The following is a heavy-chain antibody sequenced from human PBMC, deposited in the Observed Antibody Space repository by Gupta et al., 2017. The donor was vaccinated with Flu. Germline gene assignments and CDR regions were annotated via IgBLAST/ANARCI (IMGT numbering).Heavy chain of an antibody. CDR3: AREGIAAAGTLRYYFDY. Sequence: EVQLVESGGGLVQPGGSLRLSCAASGFTFSSYEMNWVSQAPGKGLEWVSYISSSGSTIYYADSVKGRFTISRDNAKNSLYLQMNSLRAEDTAVYYCAREGIAAAGTLRYYFDYWGQGTLVTVSS. D-gene: IGHD6-13*01. CDR1: GFTFSSYE. J-gene: IGHJ4*02. CDR2: ISSSGSTI. V-gene: IGHV3-48*03.